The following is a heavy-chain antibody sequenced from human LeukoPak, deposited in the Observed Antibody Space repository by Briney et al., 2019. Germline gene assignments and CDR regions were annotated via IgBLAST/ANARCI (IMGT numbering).Heavy chain of an antibody. D-gene: IGHD3-22*01. CDR2: LYYTGST. Sequence: SETLSLTCTVSGGSISSSNCYWGWIRQPPGKGLEWIGSLYYTGSTYYNPSLKSRVTISVDTSKNQFSLRLSSVTAADRAVYYCARHEGSYFDKSGYTFEYWGQGIVVTVSS. J-gene: IGHJ4*02. CDR3: ARHEGSYFDKSGYTFEY. V-gene: IGHV4-39*01. CDR1: GGSISSSNCY.